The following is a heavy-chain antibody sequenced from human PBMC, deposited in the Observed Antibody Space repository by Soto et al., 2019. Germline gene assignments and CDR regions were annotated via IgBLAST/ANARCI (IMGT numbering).Heavy chain of an antibody. J-gene: IGHJ6*02. D-gene: IGHD5-18*01. CDR2: IFPGDSQA. V-gene: IGHV5-51*01. CDR1: GYSFTGYW. Sequence: PGESLKISCETSGYSFTGYWIGWVRQMSGKGLEWVGIIFPGDSQARYSPSFQGQVTMSVDKSITAAYLQWSSLKASDTATYYCARQGYSYGLSVGLDVWGQGPTVTVSS. CDR3: ARQGYSYGLSVGLDV.